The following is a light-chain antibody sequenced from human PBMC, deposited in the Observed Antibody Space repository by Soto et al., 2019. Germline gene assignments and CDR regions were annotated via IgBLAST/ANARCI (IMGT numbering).Light chain of an antibody. V-gene: IGKV1-5*01. J-gene: IGKJ1*01. Sequence: DIQMTQSPSTLSGSVGDRVTITCRASQTISSWLAWYQQKPGKAPKLLMYDVSSLQGGVPSRFSASGSGTDFTLTISRLQPDDYATYYCQQYASYWTFGQGTKVDIK. CDR3: QQYASYWT. CDR1: QTISSW. CDR2: DVS.